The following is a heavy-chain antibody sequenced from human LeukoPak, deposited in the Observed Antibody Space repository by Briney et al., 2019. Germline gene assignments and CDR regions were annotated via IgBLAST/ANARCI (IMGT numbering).Heavy chain of an antibody. CDR2: ISDSGGST. D-gene: IGHD3/OR15-3a*01. CDR3: AKRGVVIRVFLVGFHKEAFYFES. Sequence: GGSLRLSCAVSGITLSNYGMSWVRQAPGKGLEWVAGISDSGGSTKYADSVKGRFTISRDNPKNTLFLQMNSLRADDTAVYFCAKRGVVIRVFLVGFHKEAFYFESWGQGALVTVSS. CDR1: GITLSNYG. J-gene: IGHJ4*02. V-gene: IGHV3-23*01.